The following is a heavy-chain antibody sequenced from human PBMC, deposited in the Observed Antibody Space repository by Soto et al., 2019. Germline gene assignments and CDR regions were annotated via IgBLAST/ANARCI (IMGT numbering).Heavy chain of an antibody. Sequence: QVQLVQSGAEVKKPGASAKVSCKASGYTFTSYGISWVRQAPGQGLEWMGWISTYNGNTNYAQKLQGRVTMTTDTSTSTAYMELRSLRSDDTAVYYCARAVQYDILTGYYADYYYYGMAVWGQGTTVTVSS. CDR1: GYTFTSYG. D-gene: IGHD3-9*01. CDR3: ARAVQYDILTGYYADYYYYGMAV. V-gene: IGHV1-18*01. CDR2: ISTYNGNT. J-gene: IGHJ6*02.